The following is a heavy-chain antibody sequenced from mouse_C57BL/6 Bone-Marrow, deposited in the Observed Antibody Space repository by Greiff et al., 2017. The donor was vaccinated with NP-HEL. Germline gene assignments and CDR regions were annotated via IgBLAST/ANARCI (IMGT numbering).Heavy chain of an antibody. CDR3: ARMGYYSNYRYRYCDV. CDR1: GYSFTDYN. V-gene: IGHV1-39*01. D-gene: IGHD2-5*01. J-gene: IGHJ1*03. CDR2: INPNYGTT. Sequence: VQLKESGPELVKPGASVKISCKASGYSFTDYNMNWVKQSNGKSLEWIGVINPNYGTTSYNQKFKGKATLTVDQSSSTAYMQLNSLTSEDSAVCYCARMGYYSNYRYRYCDVGGTETTVTVSS.